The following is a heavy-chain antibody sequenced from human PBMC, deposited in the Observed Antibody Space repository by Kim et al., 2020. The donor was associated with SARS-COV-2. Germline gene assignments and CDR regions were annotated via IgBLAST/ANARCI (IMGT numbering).Heavy chain of an antibody. Sequence: SETLSLTCTVSGGSISSGGYYWSWIRQHPGKGLEWIGYIYYSGSTYYNPSLKSRVTISVDTSKNQFSLKLSSVTAADPAVYYCAREAPTIAAAGTGYYYGMDVWGQGTTVTVS. V-gene: IGHV4-31*03. CDR2: IYYSGST. J-gene: IGHJ6*02. CDR3: AREAPTIAAAGTGYYYGMDV. D-gene: IGHD6-13*01. CDR1: GGSISSGGYY.